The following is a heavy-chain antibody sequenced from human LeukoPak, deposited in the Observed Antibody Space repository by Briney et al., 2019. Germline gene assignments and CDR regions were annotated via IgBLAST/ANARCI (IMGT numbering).Heavy chain of an antibody. CDR1: GFTFGSYA. V-gene: IGHV3-23*01. CDR3: GKTTTGYSSGQKPAWPVDS. J-gene: IGHJ4*02. D-gene: IGHD5-18*01. CDR2: IFGSGGSP. Sequence: GGSLRLSCEASGFTFGSYAMYWVRQAPGKGLEWVAGIFGSGGSPHYADSMRGRFTISRDNSKNTVYLQINSLRADDTAVYYCGKTTTGYSSGQKPAWPVDSWGQGTLVTVSS.